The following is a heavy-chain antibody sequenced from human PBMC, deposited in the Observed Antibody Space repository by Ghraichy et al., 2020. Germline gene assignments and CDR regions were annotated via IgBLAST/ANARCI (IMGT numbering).Heavy chain of an antibody. Sequence: SETLSLTCSVSGVSVTSGYNHWSWVRQSPERGLEWIGYIHNTGRTAYNPSLQSRVDISLDGSKNQFSLTMTSVTESDTAMYYCSFWYVAFDIWGQGTMVAVSS. CDR1: GVSVTSGYNH. D-gene: IGHD3-3*01. J-gene: IGHJ3*02. V-gene: IGHV4-30-4*02. CDR3: SFWYVAFDI. CDR2: IHNTGRT.